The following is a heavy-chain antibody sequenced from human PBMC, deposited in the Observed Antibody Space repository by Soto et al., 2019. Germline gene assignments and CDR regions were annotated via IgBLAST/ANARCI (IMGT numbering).Heavy chain of an antibody. CDR3: VKTGIAAAGTGRLDYYGMDV. CDR1: GFTFSSYA. D-gene: IGHD6-13*01. J-gene: IGHJ6*02. V-gene: IGHV3-64D*08. CDR2: ISSNGGST. Sequence: GGSLRLSCSASGFTFSSYAMHWVRQAPGKGLEYVSAISSNGGSTYYADSVKGRFTISRDNPKNTLYLQMSSLRAEDTAVYYCVKTGIAAAGTGRLDYYGMDVWGQGTTVTVSS.